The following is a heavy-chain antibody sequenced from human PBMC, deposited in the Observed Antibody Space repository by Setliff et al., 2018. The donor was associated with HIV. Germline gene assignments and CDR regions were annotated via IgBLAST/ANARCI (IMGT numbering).Heavy chain of an antibody. CDR2: INSANTNM. V-gene: IGHV3-21*05. CDR1: GFTLTSYS. CDR3: TRGGFGGIIAQCF. Sequence: PGGSLRLSCAASGFTLTSYSMIWVRQAPGKGLEWVSFINSANTNMYYTDSVKGRFTISRDNAKNSMYLQMNSLRAEDTAVYYCTRGGFGGIIAQCFWGQGTLVTVSS. D-gene: IGHD3-16*02. J-gene: IGHJ4*02.